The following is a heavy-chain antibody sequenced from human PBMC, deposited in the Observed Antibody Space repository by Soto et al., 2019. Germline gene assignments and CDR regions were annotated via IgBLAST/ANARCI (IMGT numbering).Heavy chain of an antibody. V-gene: IGHV1-69*01. CDR1: GGTFSSYA. J-gene: IGHJ6*02. CDR3: ASGYSYGSKYYYYGMDV. CDR2: IIPIFGTA. D-gene: IGHD5-18*01. Sequence: QVQLVQSGAEVKKPGSSVKVSCKASGGTFSSYAISWVRQAPGQGLEWMGGIIPIFGTANYAQKFQGRVTITAEESTSTAYMELSSLRSEDTAVYYCASGYSYGSKYYYYGMDVWGQGTTVTVSS.